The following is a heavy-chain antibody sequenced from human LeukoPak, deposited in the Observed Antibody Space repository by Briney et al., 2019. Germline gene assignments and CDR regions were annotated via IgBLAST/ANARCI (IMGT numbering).Heavy chain of an antibody. CDR3: ATDQRRGYSYDGDFDY. V-gene: IGHV1-24*01. J-gene: IGHJ4*02. D-gene: IGHD5-18*01. Sequence: ASVEVSCKVSGYTLTELSMHWVRQAPGKGLEWMGGFDPEDGETIYAQKFQGRVTMTEDTSTDTAYMELSSLRSEDTAVYYCATDQRRGYSYDGDFDYWGQGTLVTVSS. CDR1: GYTLTELS. CDR2: FDPEDGET.